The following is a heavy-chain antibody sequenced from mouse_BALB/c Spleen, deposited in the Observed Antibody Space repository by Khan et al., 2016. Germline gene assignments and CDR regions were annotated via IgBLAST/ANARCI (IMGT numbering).Heavy chain of an antibody. CDR3: AKRAQQEAMDY. CDR2: IWRGGST. J-gene: IGHJ4*01. CDR1: GFSLTSYG. Sequence: VQLKQSGPGLVQTSQSLSITCPVSGFSLTSYGVHWVRQSPGKGLEGLGGIWRGGSTDYNAAFMSRLSINKDSSKSQVYFQMNSMHDDDTAIYYCAKRAQQEAMDYCCQGSSVTVSS. V-gene: IGHV2-5*01.